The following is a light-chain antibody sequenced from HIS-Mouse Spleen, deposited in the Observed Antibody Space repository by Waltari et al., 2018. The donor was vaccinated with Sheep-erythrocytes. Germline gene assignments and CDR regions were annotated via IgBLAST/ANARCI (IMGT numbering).Light chain of an antibody. CDR2: EGS. Sequence: QSALTQPASVSGSPGQSIPLSCTETSSDVGGYNLVSWYQQHPGKAPKLMIYEGSKRPSGVSNRFSGSKSGNTASLTISGLQAEDEADYYCCSYAGSSTPWVFGGGTKLTVL. V-gene: IGLV2-23*01. CDR3: CSYAGSSTPWV. CDR1: SSDVGGYNL. J-gene: IGLJ3*02.